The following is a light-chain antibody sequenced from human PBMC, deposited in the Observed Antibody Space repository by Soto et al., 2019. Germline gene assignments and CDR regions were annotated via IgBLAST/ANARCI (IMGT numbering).Light chain of an antibody. Sequence: EIVLTQSPGTLSLSPGERATLSCRASQSVSSNYLGWYQQKPGQAPRLLIYGASSRATGIPDRFSGSGSGTDFTLTISRLEPEDFAVYYCQQYGSSPHTFGQGTKAEIK. CDR1: QSVSSNY. CDR2: GAS. CDR3: QQYGSSPHT. V-gene: IGKV3-20*01. J-gene: IGKJ2*01.